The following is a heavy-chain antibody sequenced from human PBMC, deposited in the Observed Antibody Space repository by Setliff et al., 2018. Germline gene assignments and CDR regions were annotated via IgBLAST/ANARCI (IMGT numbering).Heavy chain of an antibody. D-gene: IGHD1-26*01. CDR3: AKGLRSGSTTQPFD. CDR1: GFTFSAYG. V-gene: IGHV3-23*01. Sequence: GGSLRLSCAASGFTFSAYGMSWVRQAPGKGLEWVSRITGSGGGTYYADSVKGRFTISRDNSKNTVYLQMNNLRAEDTAVYYCAKGLRSGSTTQPFDWGQGTLVTVSS. J-gene: IGHJ4*02. CDR2: ITGSGGGT.